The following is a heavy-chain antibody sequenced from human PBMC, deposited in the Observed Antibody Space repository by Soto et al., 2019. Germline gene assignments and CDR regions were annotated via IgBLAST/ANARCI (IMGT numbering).Heavy chain of an antibody. CDR2: IFPLTDIP. CDR1: GGTFRNYP. CDR3: ARGPLVVFDYFES. Sequence: QVQLVQSGTEVKKPGSSVKVSCKASGGTFRNYPINWVRQAPGQGLEWMGSIFPLTDIPDYAQNFQARLTITADKSTTTAYMELSILTSDDTDMYFCARGPLVVFDYFESWGQGTLVTVSS. V-gene: IGHV1-69*02. J-gene: IGHJ4*02. D-gene: IGHD6-6*01.